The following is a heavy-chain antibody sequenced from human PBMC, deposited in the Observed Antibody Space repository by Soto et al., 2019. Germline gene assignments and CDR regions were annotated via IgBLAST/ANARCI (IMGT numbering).Heavy chain of an antibody. Sequence: SETLSLTCTVSGGSVSSGSYNWCWIRQPPGKGLEWIGYIYSSGSTSYNPSLESRVTILVDTSKNQFSLKLSSVTAADTAVYYCARCSGGSCYIDYWGPGTLVTVSS. V-gene: IGHV4-61*01. CDR3: ARCSGGSCYIDY. D-gene: IGHD2-15*01. CDR1: GGSVSSGSYN. J-gene: IGHJ4*02. CDR2: IYSSGST.